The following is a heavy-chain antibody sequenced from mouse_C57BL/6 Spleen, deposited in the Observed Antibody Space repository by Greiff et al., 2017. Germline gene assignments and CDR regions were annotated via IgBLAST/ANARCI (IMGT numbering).Heavy chain of an antibody. Sequence: EVKLQESGPALVKPSQTVSLTCTVTGYSITNGNHWWNWIRQVSGSKLEWIGYISSSGSTDSNPSLKSRISITRDTSKNQLFLQLNSVTTEDIATDDCARDYYGSSDWYFDVWGTGTTVTVSS. D-gene: IGHD1-1*01. CDR2: ISSSGST. CDR3: ARDYYGSSDWYFDV. CDR1: GYSITNGNHW. V-gene: IGHV3-4*01. J-gene: IGHJ1*03.